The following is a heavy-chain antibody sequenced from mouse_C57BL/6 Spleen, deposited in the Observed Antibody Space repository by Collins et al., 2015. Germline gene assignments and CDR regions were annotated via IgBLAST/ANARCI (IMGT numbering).Heavy chain of an antibody. J-gene: IGHJ3*01. CDR1: GIDFSRYW. Sequence: EVKLLQSGGGLVQPGGSLKLSCAASGIDFSRYWMSWVRRAPGKGLEWIGEINPDSSTINYAPSLKDKFIISRDSAKNTLYLQMSKVRSEDTALYYCARHDYGSPWFAYWGQGTLVTVSA. D-gene: IGHD1-1*01. CDR3: ARHDYGSPWFAY. V-gene: IGHV4-1*01. CDR2: INPDSSTI.